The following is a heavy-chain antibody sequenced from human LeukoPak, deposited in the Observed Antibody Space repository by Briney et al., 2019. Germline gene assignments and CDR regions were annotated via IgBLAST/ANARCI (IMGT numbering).Heavy chain of an antibody. V-gene: IGHV3-23*01. J-gene: IGHJ4*02. Sequence: GGSLRLSCAASGFTFSSYAMSWVRQAPGKGLEWVSAISGSGGSTYYADSVKGRFTISRDNSKNTLYLQMNSLRAEDTAVYYCAKDRRIAAAGTPDLFDYWGQGTLVTVSS. CDR3: AKDRRIAAAGTPDLFDY. D-gene: IGHD6-13*01. CDR2: ISGSGGST. CDR1: GFTFSSYA.